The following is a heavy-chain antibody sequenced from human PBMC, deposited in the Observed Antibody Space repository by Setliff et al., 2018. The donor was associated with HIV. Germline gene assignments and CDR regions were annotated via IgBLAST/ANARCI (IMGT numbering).Heavy chain of an antibody. D-gene: IGHD6-13*01. CDR2: ISGSGGTT. CDR1: GFTFSIYA. V-gene: IGHV3-23*01. CDR3: AKTTPSSIRYYYSYFMGV. J-gene: IGHJ6*03. Sequence: GGSLRLSCAASGFTFSIYAMSWVRQAPGKGLEWVSGISGSGGTTNYADSVKGRFTISRDNSKNMVFLQMNSLRAEDTAVYYCAKTTPSSIRYYYSYFMGVWGKGTAVTVSS.